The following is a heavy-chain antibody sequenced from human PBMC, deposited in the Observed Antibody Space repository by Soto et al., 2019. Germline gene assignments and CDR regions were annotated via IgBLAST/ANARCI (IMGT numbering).Heavy chain of an antibody. Sequence: KPSETLSLTCTVSGGSISSSSYYWGWIRQPPGKGLEWIGSIYYSGSTYYNPSLKSRVTISVDTSKNQFSLKLSSVTAADTAVYYCARHQGTGCSGGSCYAFDYWGQGTLVTVSS. CDR1: GGSISSSSYY. D-gene: IGHD2-15*01. J-gene: IGHJ4*02. CDR2: IYYSGST. CDR3: ARHQGTGCSGGSCYAFDY. V-gene: IGHV4-39*01.